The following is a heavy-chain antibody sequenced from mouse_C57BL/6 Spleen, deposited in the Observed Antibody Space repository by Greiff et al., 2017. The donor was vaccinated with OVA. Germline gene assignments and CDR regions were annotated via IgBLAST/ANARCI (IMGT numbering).Heavy chain of an antibody. D-gene: IGHD4-1*01. Sequence: QVQLQQSRAEFVKPGASVKLSCKASGYTFTSYWMQWVKQRPGQGLEWIGEIDPSDSYTNYNQKFKGKATLTVDTSSSTAYMQLSSLTSEDSAVYYCARGGTGTVDYWGQGTTLTVSS. V-gene: IGHV1-50*01. CDR2: IDPSDSYT. CDR3: ARGGTGTVDY. CDR1: GYTFTSYW. J-gene: IGHJ2*01.